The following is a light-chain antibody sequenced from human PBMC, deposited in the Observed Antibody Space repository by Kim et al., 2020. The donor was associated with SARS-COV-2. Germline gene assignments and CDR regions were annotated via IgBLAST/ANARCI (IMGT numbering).Light chain of an antibody. CDR3: QQYNDRPPWT. J-gene: IGKJ1*01. V-gene: IGKV3-15*01. Sequence: EMVMTQSPATLSVSPGDRATLSCRTSQNIRSNLAWYQQRPGQPPRLLIYGASTRATGVPARFSGSGSGAEFTLTISSLQSEDFAVYFCQQYNDRPPWTFGRGTKVDIK. CDR2: GAS. CDR1: QNIRSN.